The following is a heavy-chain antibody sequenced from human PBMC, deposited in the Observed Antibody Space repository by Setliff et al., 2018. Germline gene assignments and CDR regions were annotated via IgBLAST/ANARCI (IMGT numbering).Heavy chain of an antibody. Sequence: ASVKVSCKASGYTFTDYPITWVRQAPGQGLEWMGWISAYAQKFQGRVTMTTDTSTSTAYMELRSLRSDDTAVYYCARDPFRNYDTAPVWFDPWGQGTLVTVSS. CDR1: GYTFTDYP. V-gene: IGHV1-18*01. CDR3: ARDPFRNYDTAPVWFDP. J-gene: IGHJ5*02. CDR2: ISAY. D-gene: IGHD3-22*01.